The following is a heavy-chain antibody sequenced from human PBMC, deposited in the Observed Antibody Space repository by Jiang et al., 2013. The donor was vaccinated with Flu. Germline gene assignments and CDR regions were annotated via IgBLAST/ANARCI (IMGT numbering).Heavy chain of an antibody. CDR2: IYHSGST. D-gene: IGHD2-2*01. V-gene: IGHV4-38-2*02. Sequence: SGSGLVKPSETLSLTCAVSGYSISSGYYWGWIRQPPGKGLEWIGSIYHSGSTYYNPSLKSRVTISVDTSKNQFSLKLSSVTAADTAVYYCARDLARVVPAAIPFDYWGQGTLVTVSS. J-gene: IGHJ4*02. CDR3: ARDLARVVPAAIPFDY. CDR1: GYSISSGYY.